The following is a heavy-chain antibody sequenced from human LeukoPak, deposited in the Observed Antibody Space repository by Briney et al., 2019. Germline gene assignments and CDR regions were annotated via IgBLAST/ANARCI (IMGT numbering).Heavy chain of an antibody. D-gene: IGHD3-10*01. Sequence: SETLSLTCTVSGGSISSYYWSWIRQPAGKGLEWIGRIYTSGSTNYNPSLKSRVTMSVDTSKNQFSLKLSSVTAADTAVYYCARDTIWFGELGRDYWGQGTLVTVSS. CDR1: GGSISSYY. CDR3: ARDTIWFGELGRDY. V-gene: IGHV4-4*07. CDR2: IYTSGST. J-gene: IGHJ4*02.